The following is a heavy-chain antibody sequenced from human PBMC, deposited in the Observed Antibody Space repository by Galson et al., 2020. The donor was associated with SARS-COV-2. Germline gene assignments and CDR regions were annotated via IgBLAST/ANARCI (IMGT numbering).Heavy chain of an antibody. V-gene: IGHV3-11*06. CDR1: GFTFSDYY. Sequence: GESLKISCAASGFTFSDYYMSWIRQAPGQGLEWLSNMSGSRSYTSYADSVKGRFTISREHSKNSLYLQMNDLRAEDTALYFCARSGRECSGGIGYGAEYFQHWGQCALVAGSS. J-gene: IGHJ1*01. CDR3: ARSGRECSGGIGYGAEYFQH. CDR2: MSGSRSYT. D-gene: IGHD2-15*01.